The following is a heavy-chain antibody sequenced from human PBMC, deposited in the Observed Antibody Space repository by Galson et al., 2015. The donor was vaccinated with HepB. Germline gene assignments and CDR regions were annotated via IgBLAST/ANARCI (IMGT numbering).Heavy chain of an antibody. V-gene: IGHV3-30-3*01. CDR2: ISYDGSNK. Sequence: SLRLSCAASGFTFSSYAMHWVRQAPGKGLEWVAVISYDGSNKYYADSVKGRFTISRDNSKNTLYLQMNSLRAEDTAVYYCARYLGPYYDFWSGPIGYWGQGTLVTVSS. D-gene: IGHD3-3*01. J-gene: IGHJ4*02. CDR3: ARYLGPYYDFWSGPIGY. CDR1: GFTFSSYA.